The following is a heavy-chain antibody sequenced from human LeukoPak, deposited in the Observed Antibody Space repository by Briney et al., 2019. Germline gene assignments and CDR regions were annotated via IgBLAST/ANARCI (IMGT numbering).Heavy chain of an antibody. J-gene: IGHJ4*02. Sequence: GGSLRLSCAASGFTFSSYSMNWVRQAPGKGLEWVSSISSTSYIYYADSVKGRFTISRDNAKNSLYLQMNSLRAEDTAVYYCARSGHIPTEIDYWGQGTLVTVSS. D-gene: IGHD2-21*01. V-gene: IGHV3-21*01. CDR3: ARSGHIPTEIDY. CDR1: GFTFSSYS. CDR2: ISSTSYI.